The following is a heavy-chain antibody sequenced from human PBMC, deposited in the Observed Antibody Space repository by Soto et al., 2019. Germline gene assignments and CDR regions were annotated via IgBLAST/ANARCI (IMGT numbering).Heavy chain of an antibody. CDR2: IWYDGSNK. CDR1: GFTFSSYD. CDR3: ARGGGYSGYDLDY. V-gene: IGHV3-33*01. J-gene: IGHJ4*02. D-gene: IGHD5-12*01. Sequence: HVQLVESGGGVVQPGRSLRLSCAASGFTFSSYDMHWVRQAPGKGLEWVAVIWYDGSNKYYADSVKGRFTISRDNSKNTLYLQMNSLRAEDTAVYYCARGGGYSGYDLDYWGQGTLVTVSS.